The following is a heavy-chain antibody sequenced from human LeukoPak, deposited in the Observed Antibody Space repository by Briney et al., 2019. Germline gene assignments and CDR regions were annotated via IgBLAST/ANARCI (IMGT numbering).Heavy chain of an antibody. CDR3: SRHLQCGSSARPRDVFDI. CDR1: GVLISRRRYY. CDR2: MCFSGTT. J-gene: IGHJ3*02. Sequence: SETLSLTCSVSGVLISRRRYYWGWIREPPGGGGEWIGRMCFSGTTYYNPSRKSRVTMSVHTPENHPYLKLTSVTATDTAVYYCSRHLQCGSSARPRDVFDIWGRGTVVSVSS. D-gene: IGHD1-26*01. V-gene: IGHV4-39*01.